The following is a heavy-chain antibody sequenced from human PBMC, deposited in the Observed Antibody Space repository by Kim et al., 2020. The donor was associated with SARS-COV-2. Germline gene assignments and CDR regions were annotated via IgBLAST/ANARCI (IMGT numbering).Heavy chain of an antibody. CDR3: AKDIGRGIVVVPAANAFDI. V-gene: IGHV3-43*02. D-gene: IGHD2-2*01. J-gene: IGHJ3*02. Sequence: GGSLRLSCAASGFTFDDYAMHWVRQAPGKGLEWVSLISGDGGSTYYADSVKGRFTISRDNSKNSLYLQMNSLRTEDTAMYYCAKDIGRGIVVVPAANAFDIWGQGTMVTVSS. CDR1: GFTFDDYA. CDR2: ISGDGGST.